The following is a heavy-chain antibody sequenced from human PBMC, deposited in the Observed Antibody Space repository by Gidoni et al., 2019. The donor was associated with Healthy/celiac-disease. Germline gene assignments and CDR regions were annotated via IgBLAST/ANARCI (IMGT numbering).Heavy chain of an antibody. CDR2: ISGSGGST. D-gene: IGHD3-10*01. CDR3: AKDSVMGGSGSYVPFDY. Sequence: EVQLVESGGGLVQPGGSLRLSCAASGCTFSSYAMSWVRQAPGKGLVGVSAISGSGGSTYYADSVKGRFTISRDNSKNTLYLQMNSLRAEDTAVYYCAKDSVMGGSGSYVPFDYWGQGTLVTVSS. V-gene: IGHV3-23*04. CDR1: GCTFSSYA. J-gene: IGHJ4*02.